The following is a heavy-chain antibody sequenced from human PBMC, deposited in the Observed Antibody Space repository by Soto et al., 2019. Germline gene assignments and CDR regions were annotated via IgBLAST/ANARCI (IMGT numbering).Heavy chain of an antibody. J-gene: IGHJ5*02. CDR3: ARGSIEDYYDSSGYYLANWFDP. CDR1: GGSISSGGYY. CDR2: IYYSGST. D-gene: IGHD3-22*01. V-gene: IGHV4-31*03. Sequence: QVQLQESGPGLVKPSQTLSLTCTVSGGSISSGGYYWSWIRQHPGKGLEWIGYIYYSGSTYYNPSLKRRVTISVDTSKNQFSLKLSSVTAADTAVYYCARGSIEDYYDSSGYYLANWFDPWGQGTLVTVSS.